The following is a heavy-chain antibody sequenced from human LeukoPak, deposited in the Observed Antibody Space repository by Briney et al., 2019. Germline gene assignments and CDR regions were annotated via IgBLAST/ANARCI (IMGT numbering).Heavy chain of an antibody. J-gene: IGHJ6*03. Sequence: SGTLSLTCTVSGGSISSYYWSWIRQPPGKGLEWIGYIYYSGSTNYNPSLKSRVTISVDTSKNQFSLKLSSVTAADTAVYYCASTGYSYGTNYYYYYYMDVWGKGTTVTVSS. CDR3: ASTGYSYGTNYYYYYYMDV. CDR2: IYYSGST. CDR1: GGSISSYY. V-gene: IGHV4-59*01. D-gene: IGHD5-18*01.